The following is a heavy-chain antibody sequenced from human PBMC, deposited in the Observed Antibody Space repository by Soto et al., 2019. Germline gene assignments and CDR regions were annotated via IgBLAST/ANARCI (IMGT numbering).Heavy chain of an antibody. CDR1: GVSISSSNW. V-gene: IGHV4-4*02. CDR2: IYHSGST. D-gene: IGHD3-10*01. Sequence: SETLSLTCAVSGVSISSSNWWSWVRQPPGKGLEWIGEIYHSGSTNYNPSLKSRVTISVDKSKNQFSLKLSSVTAADTAVYYCARVKASGVNFDYWGQGTLVTVS. CDR3: ARVKASGVNFDY. J-gene: IGHJ4*02.